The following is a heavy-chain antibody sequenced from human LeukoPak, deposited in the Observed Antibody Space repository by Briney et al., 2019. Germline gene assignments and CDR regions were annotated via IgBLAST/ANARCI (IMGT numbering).Heavy chain of an antibody. V-gene: IGHV3-66*01. CDR2: IYSGGST. CDR3: ARDRYSST. Sequence: GGSLRLSCAASEFSVGSNYMTWVRQAPGKGLEWVSLIYSGGSTYYADSVKGRFTISRDNSKNSLYLQMNSLRGDDTAVYYCARDRYSSTWGQGTLVTVSS. D-gene: IGHD6-13*01. CDR1: EFSVGSNY. J-gene: IGHJ5*02.